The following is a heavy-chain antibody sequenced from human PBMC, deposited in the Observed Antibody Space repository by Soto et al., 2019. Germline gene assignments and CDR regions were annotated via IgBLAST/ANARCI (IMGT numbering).Heavy chain of an antibody. CDR1: GFTFSTYA. V-gene: IGHV3-23*01. J-gene: IGHJ4*02. Sequence: GGSLRLSCAASGFTFSTYAMSWVRQAPGGGLEWVSAISGGGGSTYYADSVKGRFTISRDNSKNTLYLQMSSLRAEDAAVYYCAKRDSSDNYPYYLDYWGQGTQVTSPQ. CDR3: AKRDSSDNYPYYLDY. D-gene: IGHD3-22*01. CDR2: ISGGGGST.